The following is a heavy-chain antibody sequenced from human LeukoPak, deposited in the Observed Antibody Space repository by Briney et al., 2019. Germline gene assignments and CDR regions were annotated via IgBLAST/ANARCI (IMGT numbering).Heavy chain of an antibody. J-gene: IGHJ5*02. V-gene: IGHV3-9*03. CDR1: GFTFDDYA. Sequence: GGSLRLFCAACGFTFDDYAMHWVRHARGKGLEWGSGISWYSGSIVYAGSVQRRFIISRDNAKNSLYLQMNSLRTEDLALYFCAKGGYISGWQDGNWFDPWGQGTLVTVSS. D-gene: IGHD6-19*01. CDR2: ISWYSGSI. CDR3: AKGGYISGWQDGNWFDP.